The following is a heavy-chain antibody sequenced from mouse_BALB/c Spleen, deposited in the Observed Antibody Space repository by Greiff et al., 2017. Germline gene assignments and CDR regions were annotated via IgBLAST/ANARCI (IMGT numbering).Heavy chain of an antibody. CDR3: TRQDGNYYYYAMDY. J-gene: IGHJ4*01. CDR2: IRLKSNNYAT. CDR1: GFTFSNYW. V-gene: IGHV6-6*02. Sequence: EVKVEESGGGLVQPGGSMKLSCVASGFTFSNYWMNWVRQSPEKGLEWVAEIRLKSNNYATHYAESVKGRFTISRDDSKSSVYLQMNNLRAEDTGIYYCTRQDGNYYYYAMDYWGQGTSVTVSS. D-gene: IGHD2-1*01.